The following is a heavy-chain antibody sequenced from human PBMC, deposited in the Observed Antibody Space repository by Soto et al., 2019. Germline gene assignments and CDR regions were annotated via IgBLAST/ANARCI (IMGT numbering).Heavy chain of an antibody. Sequence: QVQLQESGPGLVKPSETLSLTCTVSGGSISSYYWSWIRQPPGKGLEWIGYIYYSGSTNYNPSLKRRVTISVDTSKNPFSLKLSSVTAADTAVYYCARTSTAAGPFGENYMDVWGKGTTVTVSS. J-gene: IGHJ6*03. CDR1: GGSISSYY. CDR3: ARTSTAAGPFGENYMDV. D-gene: IGHD6-13*01. V-gene: IGHV4-59*01. CDR2: IYYSGST.